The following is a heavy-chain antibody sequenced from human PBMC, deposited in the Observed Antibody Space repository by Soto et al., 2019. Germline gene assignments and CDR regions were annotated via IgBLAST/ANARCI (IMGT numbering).Heavy chain of an antibody. Sequence: QITLRESGPTLVKPTQTLTLTCTFSGFSLTTNGVGVGWIRQPPGKALEWLALIYWNDDDRYSPSLTSRLTITKDTSKNQVVLRMTNMDPVDTATYYCVHSRYSSKYFLPWGQGTLVTVSS. CDR2: IYWNDDD. V-gene: IGHV2-5*01. CDR3: VHSRYSSKYFLP. J-gene: IGHJ1*01. CDR1: GFSLTTNGVG. D-gene: IGHD6-13*01.